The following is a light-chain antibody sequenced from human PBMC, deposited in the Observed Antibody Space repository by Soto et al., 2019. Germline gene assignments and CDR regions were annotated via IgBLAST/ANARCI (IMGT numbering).Light chain of an antibody. J-gene: IGLJ1*01. CDR2: DVS. CDR1: SSDIGLYNY. CDR3: SCLSTTSTPIV. V-gene: IGLV2-14*03. Sequence: QSALSQPASMSGSPGQSITIPCTGASSDIGLYNYVSWYQHHPGKAPKLLISDVSIRPSGLSDRFSASKAGNTASLTISGLQPEDEAFYYCSCLSTTSTPIVFGTVTKLTVL.